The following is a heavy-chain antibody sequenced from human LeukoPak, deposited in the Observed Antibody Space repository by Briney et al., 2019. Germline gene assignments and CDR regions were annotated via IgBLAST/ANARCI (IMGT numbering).Heavy chain of an antibody. CDR3: ARQFWGGASYRFDY. Sequence: SETLSITCTVSGGSISSSPHSWGWIRQPPGKGLEWIGSIYYSGSSYYIPSLKSRVIVSVDTSKNQFSLRLSSLTVADTAVYYCARQFWGGASYRFDYWGQGALVTVSS. J-gene: IGHJ4*02. V-gene: IGHV4-39*01. D-gene: IGHD1-26*01. CDR1: GGSISSSPHS. CDR2: IYYSGSS.